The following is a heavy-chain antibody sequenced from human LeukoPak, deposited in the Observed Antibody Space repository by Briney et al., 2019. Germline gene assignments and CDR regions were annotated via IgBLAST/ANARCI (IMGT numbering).Heavy chain of an antibody. Sequence: GGSLRLSCAASGFTFSSYGMHWVRQAPGKGLEWVAFIRYDGSNKYYADSVKGRFTISRDNSKNTLYLQMNSLRAEDTAVYYCARQVGAAYYLDYWGQGTLVTVSS. J-gene: IGHJ4*02. CDR2: IRYDGSNK. D-gene: IGHD1-26*01. CDR1: GFTFSSYG. V-gene: IGHV3-30*02. CDR3: ARQVGAAYYLDY.